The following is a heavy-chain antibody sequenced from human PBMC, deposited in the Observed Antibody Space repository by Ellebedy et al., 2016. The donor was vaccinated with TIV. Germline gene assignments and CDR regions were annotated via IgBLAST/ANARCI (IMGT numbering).Heavy chain of an antibody. Sequence: SVKVSCXASGGTFSSYAISWVRQAPGQGLEWMGGIIPIFGTANYAQKFQGRVTITADESTSTAYMELSSLRSEDTAVYYCAQKNSSRSVAVHGMDVWGQGTTVTVSS. CDR1: GGTFSSYA. CDR2: IIPIFGTA. J-gene: IGHJ6*02. V-gene: IGHV1-69*13. D-gene: IGHD6-13*01. CDR3: AQKNSSRSVAVHGMDV.